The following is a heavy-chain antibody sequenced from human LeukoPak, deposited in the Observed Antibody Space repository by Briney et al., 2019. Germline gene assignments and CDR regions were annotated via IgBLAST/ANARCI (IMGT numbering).Heavy chain of an antibody. V-gene: IGHV3-48*04. J-gene: IGHJ4*02. Sequence: GGSLRLSCAASGFTFSSYWMHWVRQAPGKGLEWVSYISSSGSTIYYADSVKGRFTISRDNAKNSLYLQMNSLRAEDTAVYYCARRYCSSTSCTLDYWGQGTLVTVSS. CDR3: ARRYCSSTSCTLDY. D-gene: IGHD2-2*01. CDR2: ISSSGSTI. CDR1: GFTFSSYW.